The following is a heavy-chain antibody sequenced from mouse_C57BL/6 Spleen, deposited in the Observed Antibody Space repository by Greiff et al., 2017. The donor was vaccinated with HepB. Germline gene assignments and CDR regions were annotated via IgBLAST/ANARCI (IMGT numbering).Heavy chain of an antibody. D-gene: IGHD3-3*01. Sequence: QVQLQQPGAELVMPGASVKLSCKASGYTFTSYWMHWVKQRPGQGLEWIGEIDPSDSYTNYNQKFKGKSTLTVDKSSSTAYMQLSSLTSEDSAVYYCSRLSGTHFDYWGQGTTLTVSS. V-gene: IGHV1-69*01. CDR1: GYTFTSYW. CDR2: IDPSDSYT. J-gene: IGHJ2*01. CDR3: SRLSGTHFDY.